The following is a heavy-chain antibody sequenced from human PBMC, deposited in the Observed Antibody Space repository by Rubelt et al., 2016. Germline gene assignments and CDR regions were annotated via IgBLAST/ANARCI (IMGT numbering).Heavy chain of an antibody. CDR2: ISSKGGRT. D-gene: IGHD1-20*01. V-gene: IGHV3-64*01. Sequence: RLSCAVSGFTFTNAWMNWVRQAPGKGLEYVSSISSKGGRTYYANSVTGSFTISRDNSKNTLYLQMNSLRAEDTAVYYCARSADYNWHAFDIWGQGTVVTVSS. CDR1: GFTFTNAW. CDR3: ARSADYNWHAFDI. J-gene: IGHJ3*02.